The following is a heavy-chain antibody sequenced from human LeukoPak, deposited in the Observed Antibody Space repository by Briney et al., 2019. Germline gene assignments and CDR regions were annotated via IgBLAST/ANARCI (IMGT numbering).Heavy chain of an antibody. D-gene: IGHD4-11*01. CDR1: GYTFTSYD. CDR2: MNPNSGNT. Sequence: ASVKVSCKASGYTFTSYDINWVRQATGQGLEWMGWMNPNSGNTGYAQKFRGRVTMTRNTSISTAYMELSSLRSEDTAVYYCARGQDYSNYFSYYYYMDVWGKGTTVTVSS. CDR3: ARGQDYSNYFSYYYYMDV. J-gene: IGHJ6*03. V-gene: IGHV1-8*01.